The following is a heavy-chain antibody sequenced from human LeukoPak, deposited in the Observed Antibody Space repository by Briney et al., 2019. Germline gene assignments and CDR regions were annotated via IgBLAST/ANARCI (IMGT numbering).Heavy chain of an antibody. D-gene: IGHD2-15*01. V-gene: IGHV3-23*01. CDR3: AKVLRAVGVIFDY. CDR2: ISGSGGST. J-gene: IGHJ4*02. CDR1: GFTFDDYA. Sequence: GRSLRLSCAASGFTFDDYAMHWVRQAPGKGLEWVSAISGSGGSTYYADSVKGRFTISRDNSKNTLYLQMNSLRAEDTAVYYCAKVLRAVGVIFDYWGQGTLVTVSS.